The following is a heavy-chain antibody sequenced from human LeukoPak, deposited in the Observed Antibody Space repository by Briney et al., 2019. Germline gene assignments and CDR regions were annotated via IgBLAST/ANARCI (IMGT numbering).Heavy chain of an antibody. D-gene: IGHD4-23*01. CDR1: GGSFSGYY. J-gene: IGHJ6*02. CDR3: ARQLETLGYGMDV. CDR2: INHSGST. V-gene: IGHV4-34*01. Sequence: SETLSLTCAVYGGSFSGYYWNWIRQPPGKGLEWIGEINHSGSTNYNPSLKSRVTISVDTSKNQFSLKLSSVTAADTAVYYCARQLETLGYGMDVWGQGTTVTVSS.